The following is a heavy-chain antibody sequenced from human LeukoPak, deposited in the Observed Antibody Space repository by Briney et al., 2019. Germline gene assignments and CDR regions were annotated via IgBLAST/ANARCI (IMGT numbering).Heavy chain of an antibody. CDR3: ARGGDYDSSGYYYFRPRDAFDI. Sequence: PSETLSLTCTVSGGSISSNSYYWGWIRQPPGKGLEWIGEINYSGSTKYNPSLKSRVTISVDTSKNQFSLKLSSVTAADTAVYYCARGGDYDSSGYYYFRPRDAFDIWGQGTMVTVSS. J-gene: IGHJ3*02. V-gene: IGHV4-39*07. D-gene: IGHD3-22*01. CDR1: GGSISSNSYY. CDR2: INYSGST.